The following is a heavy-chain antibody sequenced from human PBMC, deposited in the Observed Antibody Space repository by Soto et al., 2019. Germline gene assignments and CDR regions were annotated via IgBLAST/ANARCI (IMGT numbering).Heavy chain of an antibody. Sequence: QVQLQESGPGLLKPSQTLSLTCTVSGGSISSGGYYWSWIRQHPGKGLEWIGYVYYSGSTYYNPSLKSRVTISLDTSKNRFSLKLSSVTAADTAVYYCAIDTRMGPGWYSDLWGRGTLVTVSS. CDR1: GGSISSGGYY. V-gene: IGHV4-31*03. J-gene: IGHJ2*01. CDR2: VYYSGST. CDR3: AIDTRMGPGWYSDL. D-gene: IGHD1-1*01.